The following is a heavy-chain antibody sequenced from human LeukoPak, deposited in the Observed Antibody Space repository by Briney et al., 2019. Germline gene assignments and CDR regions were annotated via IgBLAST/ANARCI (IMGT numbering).Heavy chain of an antibody. J-gene: IGHJ4*02. D-gene: IGHD2-2*01. CDR1: GFTFSRYG. Sequence: GGSLRLSCAASGFTFSRYGMSWVRQAPGKGLEWVSAITGRGVRTYNGDSVKGRFTISRDNPKNTVFLQMNSLRGEDTAVYYCANGAHPDSSHYYFDYWGQGALVTVSS. CDR3: ANGAHPDSSHYYFDY. V-gene: IGHV3-23*01. CDR2: ITGRGVRT.